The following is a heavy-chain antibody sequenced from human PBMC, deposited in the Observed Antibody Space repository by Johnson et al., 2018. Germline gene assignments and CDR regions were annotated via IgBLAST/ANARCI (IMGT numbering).Heavy chain of an antibody. D-gene: IGHD1-26*01. V-gene: IGHV1-69*01. J-gene: IGHJ1*01. CDR2: IIPLFGTA. Sequence: EQLGEAGAEVKKPGSTVKVCCKASGGTFSSYAISWVRQAPGQGLEWMGGIIPLFGTANYAQKFQGRVPITADESTSTAYMELSSLRSEDTAVYYCARGEGLGALQHWGQGTLVTVSS. CDR3: ARGEGLGALQH. CDR1: GGTFSSYA.